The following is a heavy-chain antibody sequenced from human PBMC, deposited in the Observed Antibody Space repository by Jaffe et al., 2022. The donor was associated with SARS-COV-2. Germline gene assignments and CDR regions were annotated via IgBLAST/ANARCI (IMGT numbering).Heavy chain of an antibody. CDR3: ARDQNMGSSNYYYYGMDV. D-gene: IGHD6-6*01. V-gene: IGHV3-48*02. CDR1: GFTFSSYS. J-gene: IGHJ6*02. CDR2: ISSSSSTI. Sequence: EVQLVESGGGLVQPGGSLRLSCAASGFTFSSYSMNWVRQAPGKGLEWVSYISSSSSTIYYADSVKGRFTISRDNAKNSLYLQMNSLRDEDTAVYYCARDQNMGSSNYYYYGMDVWGQGTTVTVSS.